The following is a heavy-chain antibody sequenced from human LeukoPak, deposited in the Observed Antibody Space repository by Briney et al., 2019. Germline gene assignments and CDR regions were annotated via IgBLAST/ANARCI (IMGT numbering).Heavy chain of an antibody. Sequence: PGGSLRLSCVVSGFTFSSYSMNWVRQAPGKGLEWVSYISSSSSTIYYADSVKGRFTISRENAKNSLYLQKKSLRAEDTAVYYCAREEIAVPAAAEYYFDYWGQGTLVTVSS. CDR3: AREEIAVPAAAEYYFDY. D-gene: IGHD2-2*01. CDR2: ISSSSSTI. CDR1: GFTFSSYS. J-gene: IGHJ4*02. V-gene: IGHV3-48*01.